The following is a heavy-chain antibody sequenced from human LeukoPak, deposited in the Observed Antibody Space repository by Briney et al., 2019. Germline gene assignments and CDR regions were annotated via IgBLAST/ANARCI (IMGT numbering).Heavy chain of an antibody. CDR3: ARGTNMVRGVTSAADFDY. D-gene: IGHD3-10*01. J-gene: IGHJ4*02. CDR2: IYYSGST. CDR1: GESFSGYY. V-gene: IGHV4-59*01. Sequence: PSETLSLTCAVYGESFSGYYWSWIRQPPGKGLEWIGYIYYSGSTNYNPSLKSRVTISVDTSKNQFSLKLSSVTAADTAVYYCARGTNMVRGVTSAADFDYWGQGTLVTVSS.